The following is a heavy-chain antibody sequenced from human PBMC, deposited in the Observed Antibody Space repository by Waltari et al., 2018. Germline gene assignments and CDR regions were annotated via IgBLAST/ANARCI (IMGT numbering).Heavy chain of an antibody. CDR1: GGSFSGYY. D-gene: IGHD3-10*01. CDR3: ARGGQRYYGSGSYSPFVY. V-gene: IGHV4-34*01. Sequence: QVQLQQWGAGLLKPSETLSLTCAVYGGSFSGYYWSWIRQPPGKGLEWIGEINHSGSTNYNPSLKSRVTISVDTSKNQFSLKLSSVTAADTAVYYCARGGQRYYGSGSYSPFVYWGQGTLVTVSS. J-gene: IGHJ4*02. CDR2: INHSGST.